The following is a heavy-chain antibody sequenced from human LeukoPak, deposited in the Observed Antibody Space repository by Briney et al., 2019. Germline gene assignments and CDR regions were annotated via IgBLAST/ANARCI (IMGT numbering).Heavy chain of an antibody. D-gene: IGHD1-26*01. V-gene: IGHV3-21*01. CDR1: GFTFSSYS. Sequence: PGGSLRLSCAASGFTFSSYSMNWVRQAPGKGLEWVSSISSSSSYIYYADSVKGRFTISRDNAKNSLYLQMNSLRAEDTAVYYCARDPSGSYFDAFDIWGQGTMVTVSS. J-gene: IGHJ3*02. CDR3: ARDPSGSYFDAFDI. CDR2: ISSSSSYI.